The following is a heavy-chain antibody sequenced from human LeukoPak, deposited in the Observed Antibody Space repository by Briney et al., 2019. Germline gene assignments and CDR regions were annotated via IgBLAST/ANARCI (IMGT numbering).Heavy chain of an antibody. Sequence: SVKVSCKASGGTFSSYAISWVRQAPGQGLEWMGGIIPIFGTPNYSQKFQVRVTVTADESMSTAYMELSSLRSEDTAVYYCAAGVRGIAAAGAEYFQHWGQGTLVTVSS. V-gene: IGHV1-69*13. CDR1: GGTFSSYA. J-gene: IGHJ1*01. CDR3: AAGVRGIAAAGAEYFQH. CDR2: IIPIFGTP. D-gene: IGHD6-13*01.